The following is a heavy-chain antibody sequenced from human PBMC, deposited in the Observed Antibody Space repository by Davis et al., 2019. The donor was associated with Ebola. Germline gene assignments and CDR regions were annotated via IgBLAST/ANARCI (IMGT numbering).Heavy chain of an antibody. V-gene: IGHV3-23*01. CDR1: GFIFSTYI. Sequence: GGSLRLSCVGSGFIFSTYIMNWVRQAPGKGLEWVSAISGSGGSTYYADSVKGRFTISRDNSKNTLYLQMSSLRAEDTAVYYCARDLPGGDWYFDLWGRGTLVTVSS. D-gene: IGHD1-14*01. J-gene: IGHJ2*01. CDR2: ISGSGGST. CDR3: ARDLPGGDWYFDL.